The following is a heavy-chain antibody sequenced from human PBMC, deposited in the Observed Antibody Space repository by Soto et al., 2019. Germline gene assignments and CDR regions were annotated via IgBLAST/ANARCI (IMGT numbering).Heavy chain of an antibody. J-gene: IGHJ6*02. CDR2: IYPEDSET. CDR3: AGGGVRGVITRTRDYYGMDV. V-gene: IGHV5-51*01. CDR1: GYSFTTYW. D-gene: IGHD3-10*01. Sequence: GESLKISCKGSGYSFTTYWIGWVRQMPGKDLEWIGIIYPEDSETRYSPSFQGQVTISADKSISTAYLQWSSLKASDTAMYYCAGGGVRGVITRTRDYYGMDVWGQGTTVTVSS.